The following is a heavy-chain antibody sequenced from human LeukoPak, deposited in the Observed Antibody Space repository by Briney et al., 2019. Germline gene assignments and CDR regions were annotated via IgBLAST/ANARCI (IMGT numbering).Heavy chain of an antibody. CDR1: GFSVSGNY. CDR2: IYTGGSA. V-gene: IGHV3-53*01. Sequence: GGSLRLSCAASGFSVSGNYMSWVRQTPSKGLEWVSVIYTGGSAYYADSVKGRFTISRDNSKNTLYLQMNSLRAEDTAVYYCATLPYDSSGYYEFWGQGTLVTVSS. CDR3: ATLPYDSSGYYEF. D-gene: IGHD3-22*01. J-gene: IGHJ4*02.